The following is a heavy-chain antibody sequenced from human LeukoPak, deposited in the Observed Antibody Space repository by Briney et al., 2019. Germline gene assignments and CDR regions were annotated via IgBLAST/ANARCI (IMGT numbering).Heavy chain of an antibody. CDR1: GGSFSRYY. V-gene: IGHV4-34*01. CDR2: INHSGST. Sequence: PSETLSLTCAVYGGSFSRYYWSWIRQPPGKGLEWIGEINHSGSTNYNPSLKSRVTISVDTSKNQFSLKQSSVTAADTAVYYCARGVFYSYGCFDYWGQGTLVTVSS. J-gene: IGHJ4*02. CDR3: ARGVFYSYGCFDY. D-gene: IGHD5-18*01.